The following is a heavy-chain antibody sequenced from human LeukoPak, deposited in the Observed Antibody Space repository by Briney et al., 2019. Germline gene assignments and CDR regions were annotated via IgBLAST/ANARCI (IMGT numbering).Heavy chain of an antibody. J-gene: IGHJ4*02. CDR3: ARRFSGSGSSGGIDY. CDR2: ISYDGSNK. V-gene: IGHV3-30*04. D-gene: IGHD3-10*01. Sequence: GRSLRLSCAASGFTFSSYAMHWVRQAPGKGLEWLAVISYDGSNKYYADSVKGRFTISRDNSKNTLYLQMNSLRAEDTAVYYCARRFSGSGSSGGIDYWGQGTLVTVSS. CDR1: GFTFSSYA.